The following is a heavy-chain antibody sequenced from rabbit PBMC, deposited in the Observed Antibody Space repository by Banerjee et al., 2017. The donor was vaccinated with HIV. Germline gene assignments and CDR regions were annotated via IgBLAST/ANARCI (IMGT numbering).Heavy chain of an antibody. Sequence: QEQLEESGGGLVKPEGTLTLTCKASGIDLSSNYDMCWVRQAPGKGLEWIASIYGGSSGSSHCATWAKARFTISKMPSTTVTLQMTSMTAADTSTYFCARFITSFAGYGYANLWGPGTLVTVS. CDR1: GIDLSSNYD. CDR2: IYGGSSGSS. CDR3: ARFITSFAGYGYANL. D-gene: IGHD6-1*01. V-gene: IGHV1S45*01. J-gene: IGHJ4*01.